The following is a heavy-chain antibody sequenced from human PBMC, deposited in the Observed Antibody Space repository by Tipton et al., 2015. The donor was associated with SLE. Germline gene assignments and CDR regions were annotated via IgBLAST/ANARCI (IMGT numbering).Heavy chain of an antibody. J-gene: IGHJ4*02. V-gene: IGHV4-59*01. CDR3: ARVDGAYDQYYLDY. D-gene: IGHD4-17*01. Sequence: TLSLTCTVSGGSIRNYFWHWIRQSPGKGLEWIGYVYDSGTTKYNPSLKSRLTISVDTSKNHFSLNLTSVTAADTDVYYCARVDGAYDQYYLDYWGQGTLVTVSS. CDR2: VYDSGTT. CDR1: GGSIRNYF.